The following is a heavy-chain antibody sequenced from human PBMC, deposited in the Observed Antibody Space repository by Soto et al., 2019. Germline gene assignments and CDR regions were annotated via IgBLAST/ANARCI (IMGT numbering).Heavy chain of an antibody. D-gene: IGHD6-19*01. CDR2: ISGSGGST. V-gene: IGHV3-23*01. Sequence: GGSLRLSCAASGFTFSSYAMSWVRQAPGKGLEWVSAISGSGGSTYYADSVKGRFTISRDNSKNTLYLQMNSLRAEDTAVYYCAKDVELPVPFLIAVADTTDYWGQGTLVTVSS. J-gene: IGHJ4*02. CDR3: AKDVELPVPFLIAVADTTDY. CDR1: GFTFSSYA.